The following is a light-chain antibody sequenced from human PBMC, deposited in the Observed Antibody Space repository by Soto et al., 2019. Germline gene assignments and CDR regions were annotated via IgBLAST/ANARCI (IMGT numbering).Light chain of an antibody. CDR1: SGDVGGYNF. V-gene: IGLV2-11*01. Sequence: QSALTQPRSVSGSPGQSVTISCTGTSGDVGGYNFVSWYQQHPGKVPTLVIFDVSHRPSGVPDRFSGSKSGNTASLTISGLQAEDEADYYCCSLTTSHTYVFGSGTKVTVL. CDR3: CSLTTSHTYV. CDR2: DVS. J-gene: IGLJ1*01.